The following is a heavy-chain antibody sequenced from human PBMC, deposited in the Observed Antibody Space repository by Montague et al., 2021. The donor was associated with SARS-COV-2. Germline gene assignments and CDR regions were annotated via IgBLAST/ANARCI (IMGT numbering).Heavy chain of an antibody. CDR1: GGSISSYPHY. D-gene: IGHD2-21*02. V-gene: IGHV4-39*07. J-gene: IGHJ4*02. Sequence: SETRSLTCTVSGGSISSYPHYWGWIRQPPGKGLEWIGAMYYSGITWLNPSLKSRVTISVDTSKNQLSLNLRSVTAADTAVYFCGRVIVTASLTSFDSWGPGTLVAVSS. CDR3: GRVIVTASLTSFDS. CDR2: MYYSGIT.